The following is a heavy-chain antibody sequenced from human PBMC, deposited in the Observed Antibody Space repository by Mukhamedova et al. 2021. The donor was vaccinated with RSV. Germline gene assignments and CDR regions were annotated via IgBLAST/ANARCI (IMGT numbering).Heavy chain of an antibody. V-gene: IGHV3-23*01. CDR3: ARLTRDIVTTGWGGWFDP. Sequence: RDGGGSTSYADSVRGRFTISRDNSRNTLYLQMNNLRVEDTAVYYCARLTRDIVTTGWGGWFDPWGQGTLVTVSS. J-gene: IGHJ5*02. D-gene: IGHD5-12*01. CDR2: RDGGGST.